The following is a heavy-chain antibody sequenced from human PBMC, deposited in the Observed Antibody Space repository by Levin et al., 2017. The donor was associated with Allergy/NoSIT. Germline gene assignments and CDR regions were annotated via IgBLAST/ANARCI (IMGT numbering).Heavy chain of an antibody. CDR1: GFTFSSYW. V-gene: IGHV3-74*01. Sequence: GGSLRLSCAASGFTFSSYWMHWVRQAPGKGLVWVSRMNSDGSSTSYADSVKGRFTISRDNAKNTLYLQMNSLRAEDTAVYYCAREAYSRGDWYFDLWGRGTLVTVSS. D-gene: IGHD6-13*01. CDR2: MNSDGSST. CDR3: AREAYSRGDWYFDL. J-gene: IGHJ2*01.